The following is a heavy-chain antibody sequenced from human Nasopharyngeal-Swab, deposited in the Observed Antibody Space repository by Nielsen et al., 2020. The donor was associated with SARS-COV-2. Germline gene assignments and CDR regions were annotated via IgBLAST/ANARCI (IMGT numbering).Heavy chain of an antibody. D-gene: IGHD5-12*01. CDR2: IYYSGST. CDR1: GGSISSYY. V-gene: IGHV4-59*01. Sequence: SETLSLTCTVSGGSISSYYWSWIRQPPGKGLEWIGYIYYSGSTNYNPSLKSRVTISVDTSKNQFSLKLSSVTAADTAVYYCARFSGYDAYWGQGTLVTVSS. CDR3: ARFSGYDAY. J-gene: IGHJ4*02.